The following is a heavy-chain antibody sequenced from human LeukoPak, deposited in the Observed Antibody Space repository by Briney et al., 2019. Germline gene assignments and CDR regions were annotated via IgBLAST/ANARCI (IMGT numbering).Heavy chain of an antibody. CDR3: ARGPPRHYYYYYYMDV. CDR2: INHNGST. V-gene: IGHV4-34*01. CDR1: GGSFSGYY. J-gene: IGHJ6*03. Sequence: PSETLSLTCAVYGGSFSGYYWSWIRQPPGKGLEWIGEINHNGSTNYNPSLKSRVTISVDTSKNQFSLKLSSVTAADTAVYYCARGPPRHYYYYYYMDVWGKGTTVTVSS.